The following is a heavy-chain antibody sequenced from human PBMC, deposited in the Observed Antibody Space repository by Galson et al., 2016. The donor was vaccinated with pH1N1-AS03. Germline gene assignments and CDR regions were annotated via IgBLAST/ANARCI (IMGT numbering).Heavy chain of an antibody. CDR2: IWYDGSNK. J-gene: IGHJ6*02. CDR3: ARDGGCPDGEKIFYYYYGMDV. D-gene: IGHD2-15*01. CDR1: GFTFSSYG. V-gene: IGHV3-33*01. Sequence: SLRLSCAASGFTFSSYGMHWVRQAPGKGLEWVAVIWYDGSNKYYADSVKGRFTISRDNSKNTLYLQMNSLRAEDTAVYYCARDGGCPDGEKIFYYYYGMDVWGQGTTVTVSS.